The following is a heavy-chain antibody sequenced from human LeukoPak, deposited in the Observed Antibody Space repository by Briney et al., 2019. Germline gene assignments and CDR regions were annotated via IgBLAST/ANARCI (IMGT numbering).Heavy chain of an antibody. V-gene: IGHV3-23*01. CDR3: AKRMSGGYRTDDY. CDR2: ISGSGGST. CDR1: GFTFSSYA. Sequence: TGGSLRLSCAASGFTFSSYAMSWVRQAPGKGLEWVSAISGSGGSTYYADSVKGRFTISRDNSKNTLYLQMNSLRAEDTAVYYCAKRMSGGYRTDDYWGQGTLVTVSS. D-gene: IGHD1-26*01. J-gene: IGHJ4*02.